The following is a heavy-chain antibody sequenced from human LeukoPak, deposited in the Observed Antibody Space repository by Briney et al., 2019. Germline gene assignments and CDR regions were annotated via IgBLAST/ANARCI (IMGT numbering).Heavy chain of an antibody. Sequence: SETLSLTCTVSGGSISSSSYYWGWIRPPPGKGLEWIGRIYYSGSTYYNPSLKCRVTIPVDTSKNQFSLKLSSVTAADTAVYYCARDQGGIAAAGIGSPGYWGQGTLVTVSS. J-gene: IGHJ4*02. V-gene: IGHV4-39*07. CDR1: GGSISSSSYY. CDR3: ARDQGGIAAAGIGSPGY. CDR2: IYYSGST. D-gene: IGHD6-13*01.